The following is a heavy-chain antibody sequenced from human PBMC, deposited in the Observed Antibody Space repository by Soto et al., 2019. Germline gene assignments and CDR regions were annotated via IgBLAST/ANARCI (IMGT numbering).Heavy chain of an antibody. CDR3: AKDQGPIGYCSSTSCSPFDY. D-gene: IGHD2-2*01. J-gene: IGHJ4*02. CDR2: ISWNSGSI. Sequence: GGSLRLSCAASGFTFDDYAMHWVRQAPGKGLEWVSGISWNSGSIGYADSVKGRFTISRDNAKNSLYLQMNSLRAEDTALYYCAKDQGPIGYCSSTSCSPFDYWGQGTLVTVSS. CDR1: GFTFDDYA. V-gene: IGHV3-9*01.